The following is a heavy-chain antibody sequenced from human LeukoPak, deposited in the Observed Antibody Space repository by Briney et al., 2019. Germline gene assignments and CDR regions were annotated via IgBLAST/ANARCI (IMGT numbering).Heavy chain of an antibody. CDR2: INSNSGDT. D-gene: IGHD2-2*01. CDR1: GYTLTDYY. Sequence: GASVKVSCKASGYTLTDYYMHWVRQAPGQGLEWMGWINSNSGDTNYAQNFQGRVTMTRDTSISTAYLELSRLRSDDTAVYYCARESYCSTPSCSHDYWGQGTLVTVSS. J-gene: IGHJ4*02. CDR3: ARESYCSTPSCSHDY. V-gene: IGHV1-2*02.